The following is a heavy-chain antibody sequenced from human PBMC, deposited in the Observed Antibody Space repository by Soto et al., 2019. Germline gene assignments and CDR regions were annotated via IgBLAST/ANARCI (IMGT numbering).Heavy chain of an antibody. J-gene: IGHJ4*02. CDR1: GFTFSSYG. CDR3: AKEKGSYGSDETIDY. D-gene: IGHD3-10*01. Sequence: QVQLVESGGGVVQPGRSLRLSCAASGFTFSSYGMHWVRQAPGKGLEWVAVISYDGSNKYYADSVKGRFTISRENSKNTQYLHMNTQRPEDTAVYYSAKEKGSYGSDETIDYWGQGTLVTVSS. V-gene: IGHV3-30*18. CDR2: ISYDGSNK.